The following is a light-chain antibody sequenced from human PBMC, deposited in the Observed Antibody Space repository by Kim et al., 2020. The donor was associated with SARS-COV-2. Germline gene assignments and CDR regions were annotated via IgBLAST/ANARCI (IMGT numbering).Light chain of an antibody. CDR3: QQYDISPPGPLT. CDR2: GAS. V-gene: IGKV3-20*01. J-gene: IGKJ4*01. Sequence: EIVLTQSPGTLSLSPGERATLSCRASQSVSRNYLAWYQQKPGQAPRLLIYGASSRATGIPDRFSGSGSGTDFTLTISRLEPEDFAVYYCQQYDISPPGPLTFGGGTKVDIK. CDR1: QSVSRNY.